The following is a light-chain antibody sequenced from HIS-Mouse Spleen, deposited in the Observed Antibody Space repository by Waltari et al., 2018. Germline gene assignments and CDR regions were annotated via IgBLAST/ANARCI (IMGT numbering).Light chain of an antibody. CDR2: VGTGGNVG. CDR3: GADHGSGSNFVWV. CDR1: SGHSNYK. V-gene: IGLV9-49*01. J-gene: IGLJ3*02. Sequence: QPVLTQPPSASASLGASVTLTCTLSSGHSNYKVDCYQQRPGKGPRFVMRVGTGGNVGSKGDGIPDRFSVLGSGLNRYLTIKNIQEEDESDYHCGADHGSGSNFVWVFGGGTKLTVL.